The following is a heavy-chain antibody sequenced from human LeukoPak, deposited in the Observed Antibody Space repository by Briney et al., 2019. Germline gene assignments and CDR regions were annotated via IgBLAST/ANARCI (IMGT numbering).Heavy chain of an antibody. D-gene: IGHD6-19*01. CDR1: GFTFSSYE. CDR2: ISSDGYTM. V-gene: IGHV3-48*03. Sequence: PGGSLRLSCAASGFTFSSYEMNWFRQAPGKGLEWVSYISSDGYTMYYADSVKGRFTISRDNAKNSLSLQMNSLRAEDTAVYYCARGRHSSGWGEGTLVTVSS. CDR3: ARGRHSSG. J-gene: IGHJ4*02.